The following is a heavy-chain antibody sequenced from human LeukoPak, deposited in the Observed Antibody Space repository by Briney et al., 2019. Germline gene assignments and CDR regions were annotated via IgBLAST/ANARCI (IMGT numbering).Heavy chain of an antibody. Sequence: GASVKVSCKASGYTFTSYGIGWVRQAPGQGLEWMGWTSAYNGNTNYAQKLQGRVTMTTDTSTSTVYMELRSLRSDDTAVYYCARGSHRNFWSGYYKSGGVPTVDWYFDLWGRGTLVTVSS. CDR1: GYTFTSYG. D-gene: IGHD3-3*01. J-gene: IGHJ2*01. CDR2: TSAYNGNT. CDR3: ARGSHRNFWSGYYKSGGVPTVDWYFDL. V-gene: IGHV1-18*01.